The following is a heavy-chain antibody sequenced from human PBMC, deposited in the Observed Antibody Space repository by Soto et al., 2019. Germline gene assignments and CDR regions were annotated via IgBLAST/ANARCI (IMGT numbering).Heavy chain of an antibody. V-gene: IGHV4-59*01. Sequence: SETLSLTCTVSGGSISSYYWRWIRHPPGKGLEWIGYIYYSGSTNYNPSLKSRVTISVDTSKNQYTLKLSSVTAADTAVYYCAIVSRGSSPRKYYFDYWGQVTLVTVSS. D-gene: IGHD6-6*01. J-gene: IGHJ4*02. CDR1: GGSISSYY. CDR2: IYYSGST. CDR3: AIVSRGSSPRKYYFDY.